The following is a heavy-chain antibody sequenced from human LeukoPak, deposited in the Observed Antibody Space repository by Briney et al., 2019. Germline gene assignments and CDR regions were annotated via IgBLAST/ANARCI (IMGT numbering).Heavy chain of an antibody. CDR1: GFTFSSYS. CDR2: ISSSSTI. D-gene: IGHD1-26*01. V-gene: IGHV3-48*04. Sequence: GGSLRLSCAASGFTFSSYSMNWVRQAPGKGLEWVSYISSSSTIYYADSVKGRFTISRDNAKNTLYLQMNSLRAEDTAVYYCARERVPSGSYFDYWGQGTLVTVSS. CDR3: ARERVPSGSYFDY. J-gene: IGHJ4*02.